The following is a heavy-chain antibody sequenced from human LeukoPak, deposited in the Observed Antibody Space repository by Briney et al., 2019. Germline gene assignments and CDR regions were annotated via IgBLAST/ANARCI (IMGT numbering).Heavy chain of an antibody. CDR1: GFIFSSYA. J-gene: IGHJ3*02. Sequence: QAGGSLRLSCAASGFIFSSYAMSWVRQAPGKGLEWVSAINHSGYTTYYADSVKGRFTISRDNSRNTLYLQMNSLRAEDTAVYYCAKAPPPYCSGGSCFDAFDIWGQGTLVTVSS. CDR2: INHSGYTT. D-gene: IGHD2-15*01. V-gene: IGHV3-23*01. CDR3: AKAPPPYCSGGSCFDAFDI.